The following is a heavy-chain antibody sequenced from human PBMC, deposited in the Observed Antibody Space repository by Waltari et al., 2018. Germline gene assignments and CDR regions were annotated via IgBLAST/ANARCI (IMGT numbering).Heavy chain of an antibody. D-gene: IGHD3-22*01. J-gene: IGHJ4*02. Sequence: QLQLQESGPGLVKPSETLSLTCTVSGRPIISATYYWGWIRQPPGKGLEWIGSMYYSGSTSYNPSLKSRVTVSVDTSKNQFSLKLNSVTAADTAVYYCAREYYYDTRWIDYWGQGTQVTVSS. CDR2: MYYSGST. CDR1: GRPIISATYY. V-gene: IGHV4-39*07. CDR3: AREYYYDTRWIDY.